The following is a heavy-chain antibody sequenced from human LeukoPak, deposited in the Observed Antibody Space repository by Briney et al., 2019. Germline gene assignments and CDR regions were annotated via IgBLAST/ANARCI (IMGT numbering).Heavy chain of an antibody. V-gene: IGHV1-2*02. CDR3: ARDFGRGYSGYDSN. CDR1: GYTFTRYY. CDR2: INPNSGGT. Sequence: ASVKVSCKASGYTFTRYYMHWVRQAPGQGLEWMGWINPNSGGTNYAQKFQGRVTMTRDTSISTAYMELSRLRSDDTAVYYCARDFGRGYSGYDSNWGQGTLVTVSS. J-gene: IGHJ4*02. D-gene: IGHD5-12*01.